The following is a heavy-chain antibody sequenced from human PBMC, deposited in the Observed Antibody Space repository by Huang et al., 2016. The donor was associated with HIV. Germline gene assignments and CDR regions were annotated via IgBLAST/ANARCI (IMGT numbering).Heavy chain of an antibody. V-gene: IGHV5-51*03. D-gene: IGHD5-18*01. CDR3: ARPLLGYTYGYYFDH. J-gene: IGHJ4*02. CDR2: ICPGDSDT. CDR1: GFSFTNYW. Sequence: EVQLVQSGAEVKKPGESLKISCKGSGFSFTNYWIGWVRQMPGKGLEWMGFICPGDSDTTYSPSFEGQVTISADKSINTAYLQWSSLKASDSAIYYCARPLLGYTYGYYFDHWCRGTLVTVSS.